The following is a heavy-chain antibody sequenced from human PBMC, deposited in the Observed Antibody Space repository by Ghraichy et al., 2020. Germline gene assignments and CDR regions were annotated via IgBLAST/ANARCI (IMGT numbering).Heavy chain of an antibody. CDR2: LNPKSGDT. D-gene: IGHD5-24*01. J-gene: IGHJ5*02. Sequence: ASVKVSCTASGYKFTDYYIHWVRQAPGQGLEWMGWLNPKSGDTHSAQKFQARVNMTRDTSITTAYMELNRLRSDDTAVYYCAKHPFVEMPSIFWFDPWGQGTLLTVSS. V-gene: IGHV1-2*02. CDR3: AKHPFVEMPSIFWFDP. CDR1: GYKFTDYY.